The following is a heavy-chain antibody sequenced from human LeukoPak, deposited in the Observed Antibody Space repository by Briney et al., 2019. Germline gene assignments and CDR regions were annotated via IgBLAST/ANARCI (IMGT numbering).Heavy chain of an antibody. V-gene: IGHV3-30*18. D-gene: IGHD3-22*01. J-gene: IGHJ3*02. CDR3: AKDFPYYYDSSGYQSDAFDI. CDR2: ISYDGSNK. CDR1: GFTFSHYV. Sequence: GGSLRLSCAASGFTFSHYVMHWVRQAPGKGLEWVAVISYDGSNKYYADSVKGRFTISRDNSKNTLYLQMNSLRAEDTAVYYCAKDFPYYYDSSGYQSDAFDIWGQGTMVTVSS.